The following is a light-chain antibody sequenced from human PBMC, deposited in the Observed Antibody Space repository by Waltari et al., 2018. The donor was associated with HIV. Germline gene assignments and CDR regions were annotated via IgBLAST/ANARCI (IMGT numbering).Light chain of an antibody. Sequence: QSALTQPASVSGSPGHSITVSFNGPTSHVVNFHFFSWYQLCPGMPPTLLIYAVSDRPAGIARSCSGSKCGNTASRTSSGLQSEEDCFYCCASYSSTKLPVVFGGGTKVTVL. CDR1: TSHVVNFHF. CDR3: ASYSSTKLPVV. J-gene: IGLJ2*01. V-gene: IGLV2-14*01. CDR2: AVS.